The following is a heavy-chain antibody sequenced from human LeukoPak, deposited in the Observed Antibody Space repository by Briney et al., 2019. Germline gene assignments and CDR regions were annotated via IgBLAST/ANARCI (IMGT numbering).Heavy chain of an antibody. V-gene: IGHV1-69*13. CDR2: INPIFGTA. CDR1: GGTFSSYA. D-gene: IGHD6-19*01. J-gene: IGHJ3*02. CDR3: ARDGWREEDI. Sequence: GASVKVSCKASGGTFSSYAISWVRQAPGQGLEWMGGINPIFGTANYAQKFQGRVTITADESTSTAYMELSSLRSEDTAVYYCARDGWREEDIWGQGTMVTVSS.